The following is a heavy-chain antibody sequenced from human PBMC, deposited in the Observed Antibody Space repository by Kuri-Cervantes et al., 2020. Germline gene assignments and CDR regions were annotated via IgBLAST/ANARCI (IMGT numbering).Heavy chain of an antibody. V-gene: IGHV1-2*04. D-gene: IGHD3-22*01. CDR2: INPDSGGT. Sequence: ASVKVSCKASGYIFSDYYMHWVRQAPGQGLEWVGWINPDSGGTNYAQKFQGWVTMTRDTSISTAYMELSRLRSDDTAVYYCARGLILYDSSGSVPFDIWGQGTMVTVSS. CDR1: GYIFSDYY. CDR3: ARGLILYDSSGSVPFDI. J-gene: IGHJ3*02.